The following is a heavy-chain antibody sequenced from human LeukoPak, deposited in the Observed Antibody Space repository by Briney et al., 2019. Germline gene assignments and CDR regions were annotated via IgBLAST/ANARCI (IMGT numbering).Heavy chain of an antibody. CDR3: ARAPPYYYDSSGYYGAYYYYMDV. CDR2: ISSNGGST. J-gene: IGHJ6*03. V-gene: IGHV3-64*01. Sequence: GGSLRLSCAASGFTFSSYAMHWVRQAPGKGLEYVSAISSNGGSTYYANSVKGRFTISRDNSKNTLYLQMGSLRAEDMAVYYCARAPPYYYDSSGYYGAYYYYMDVWGKGTTVTVAS. CDR1: GFTFSSYA. D-gene: IGHD3-22*01.